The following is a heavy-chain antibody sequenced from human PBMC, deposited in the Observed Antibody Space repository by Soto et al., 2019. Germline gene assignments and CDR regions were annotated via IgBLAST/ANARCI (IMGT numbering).Heavy chain of an antibody. CDR3: AKDLRIFGVVTETYGMDV. V-gene: IGHV3-30*18. CDR2: ISYDGSNK. J-gene: IGHJ6*02. Sequence: GGSLRLSCAASGFTFSSYGMHWVRQAPGKGLEWVAVISYDGSNKYYADSVKGRFTISRDNSKNTLYLQMNSLRAEDTAVYYCAKDLRIFGVVTETYGMDVWGQGTTVTVSS. CDR1: GFTFSSYG. D-gene: IGHD3-3*01.